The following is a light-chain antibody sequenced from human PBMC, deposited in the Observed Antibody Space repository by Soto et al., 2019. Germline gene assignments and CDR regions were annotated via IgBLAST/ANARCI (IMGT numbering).Light chain of an antibody. V-gene: IGKV3-15*01. CDR1: RSIITN. CDR2: GAS. J-gene: IGKJ4*01. Sequence: EIVMTQSPATLLVSPGERVTLSCRASRSIITNLAWYQHKPGQAPRLLIYGASTRAAGIPARFTGSGSGTAFTLTISSLQSEDFAFYYCQQYNDWPLPTSGGGTKVEIK. CDR3: QQYNDWPLPT.